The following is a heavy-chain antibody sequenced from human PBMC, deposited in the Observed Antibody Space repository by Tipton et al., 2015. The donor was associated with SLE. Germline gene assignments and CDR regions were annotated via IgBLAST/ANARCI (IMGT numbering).Heavy chain of an antibody. V-gene: IGHV1-46*01. CDR3: ATASWQWERLLDS. J-gene: IGHJ5*01. Sequence: QSGPEVKKPGASLKISCKGSGYTFTSYCMHWVRQVPGQGLEWMGIINPSGGSTNYAQKFQGRVTVTTDTSTRTVYMELSSLASEVSAVYYCATASWQWERLLDSWGHGSLFTVSS. CDR1: GYTFTSYC. D-gene: IGHD1-26*01. CDR2: INPSGGST.